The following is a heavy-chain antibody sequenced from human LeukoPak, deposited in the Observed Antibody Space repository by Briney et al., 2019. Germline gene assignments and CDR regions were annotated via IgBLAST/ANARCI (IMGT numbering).Heavy chain of an antibody. CDR3: ARGSGFGELLSYFDY. J-gene: IGHJ4*02. Sequence: TLSLTCAVSGGSISSGGYSWSWIRQPPGKGLEWIGYIYHSGSTYYNPSLKSRVTISVDRSKNQFSLKLSSVTAADTAVYYCARGSGFGELLSYFDYWGQGTLVTVSS. V-gene: IGHV4-30-2*01. CDR2: IYHSGST. D-gene: IGHD3-10*01. CDR1: GGSISSGGYS.